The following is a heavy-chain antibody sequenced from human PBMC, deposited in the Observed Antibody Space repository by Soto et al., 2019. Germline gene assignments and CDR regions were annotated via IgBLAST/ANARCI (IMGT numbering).Heavy chain of an antibody. J-gene: IGHJ4*02. CDR1: GFTFTRNY. CDR2: ISRNTNYI. V-gene: IGHV3-21*01. Sequence: EVQLVESGGGLVKPRGALRLSCSASGFTFTRNYMNWVRQAPGKGLEWVSSISRNTNYIYYADSMKGRFTVSRDNAKNSVYLEMNSLSAEDTALYYCARESEDLTSNFDYWGQGTLVTVSS. CDR3: ARESEDLTSNFDY.